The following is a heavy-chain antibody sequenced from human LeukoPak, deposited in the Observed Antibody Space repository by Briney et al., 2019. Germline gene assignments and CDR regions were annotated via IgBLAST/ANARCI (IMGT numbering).Heavy chain of an antibody. Sequence: GGSLRLSCAASGFTFSNYSMNWVRQAPGKGLEWVSSTGTTGSYIFYADSVKGRFTISRDNAKNTLYLQMNSLRAEDTAVYYCAREITGDTALDYWGQGTLVTVSS. CDR2: TGTTGSYI. J-gene: IGHJ4*02. CDR1: GFTFSNYS. CDR3: AREITGDTALDY. D-gene: IGHD5-18*01. V-gene: IGHV3-21*01.